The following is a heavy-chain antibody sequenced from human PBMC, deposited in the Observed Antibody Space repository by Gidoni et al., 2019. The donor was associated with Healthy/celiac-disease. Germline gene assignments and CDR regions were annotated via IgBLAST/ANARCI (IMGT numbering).Heavy chain of an antibody. V-gene: IGHV3-23*01. D-gene: IGHD3-22*01. Sequence: EVQLLESGGGLVQPGGSLRLSCAASGFTLSSYAMSWVRQAPGKGMEWVSAISGSGGSTYSAASVKGRFTISRDNSKNTLYLQMNSLRAEDTAVYYCAKDPVYYYDSSGPTDPPSGDYWGQGTLVTVSS. CDR3: AKDPVYYYDSSGPTDPPSGDY. CDR2: ISGSGGST. J-gene: IGHJ4*02. CDR1: GFTLSSYA.